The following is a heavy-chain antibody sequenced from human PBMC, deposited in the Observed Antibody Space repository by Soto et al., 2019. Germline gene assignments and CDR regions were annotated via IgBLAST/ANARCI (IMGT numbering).Heavy chain of an antibody. V-gene: IGHV1-69*13. CDR2: IVPVFPSV. CDR3: AREMPSTAAAYFYYGLNV. CDR1: GGTFSSYA. J-gene: IGHJ6*02. Sequence: SVKVSCKASGGTFSSYAISWVRQAPGQGLEWLGTIVPVFPSVYYAPRFQGRLTITADGSTDTVYMMLTSLKSEDTAVYYCAREMPSTAAAYFYYGLNVWGQGTSVTVSS. D-gene: IGHD6-13*01.